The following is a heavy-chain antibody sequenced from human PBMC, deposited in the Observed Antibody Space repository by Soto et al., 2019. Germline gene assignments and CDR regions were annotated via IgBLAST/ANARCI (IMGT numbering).Heavy chain of an antibody. D-gene: IGHD5-12*01. J-gene: IGHJ4*02. CDR1: GGTFSNSA. CDR2: IIPIFTTT. V-gene: IGHV1-69*13. Sequence: SVKVSCKASGGTFSNSAIAWVRQAPGQGLEWLGMIIPIFTTTNYAQKFKDRLTISADGPTSTAYMELSGLKSEDTAVYFCARPSGLLGQYSALADYWGQGTLVTVSS. CDR3: ARPSGLLGQYSALADY.